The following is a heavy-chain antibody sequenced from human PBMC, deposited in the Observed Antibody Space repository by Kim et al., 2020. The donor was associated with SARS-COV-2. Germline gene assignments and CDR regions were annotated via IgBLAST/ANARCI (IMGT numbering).Heavy chain of an antibody. Sequence: SVKVSCKASGGTFNSYAISWVRQAPGQGLEWMGGIIPIFGTANYAQKFQGRVTITADESTSTAYMELSSLRSEDTAVYYCACISYYSASGSYFDYWGQGTLVTVSS. J-gene: IGHJ4*02. CDR3: ACISYYSASGSYFDY. CDR2: IIPIFGTA. CDR1: GGTFNSYA. D-gene: IGHD3-10*01. V-gene: IGHV1-69*13.